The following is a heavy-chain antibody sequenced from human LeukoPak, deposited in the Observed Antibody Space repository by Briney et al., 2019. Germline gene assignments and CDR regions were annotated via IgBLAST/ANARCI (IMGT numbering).Heavy chain of an antibody. CDR1: GFTFSSYW. CDR3: ARMVAAAGQDFDY. D-gene: IGHD6-13*01. V-gene: IGHV3-74*01. Sequence: PGGSLRLSCAASGFTFSSYWMHWVRQGPGKGLVRVSRINSDGSSTRYADSVKGRFTISRDNAKNTLYLQMKSLRAEDTAVYYCARMVAAAGQDFDYWGQGTLVTVSS. CDR2: INSDGSST. J-gene: IGHJ4*02.